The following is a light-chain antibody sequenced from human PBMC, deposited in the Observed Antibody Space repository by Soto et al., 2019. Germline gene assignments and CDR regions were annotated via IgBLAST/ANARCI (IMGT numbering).Light chain of an antibody. Sequence: DLQMTQSPSTLSASVGDRVTITCRASQSISSWLAWYQQKPGKAPKLLIYDASSLESGVPSRFSGSGSGTEFTLTISSLQPDDFATYYCQSGYTFGQGTKLEIK. CDR2: DAS. V-gene: IGKV1-5*01. J-gene: IGKJ2*01. CDR1: QSISSW. CDR3: QSGYT.